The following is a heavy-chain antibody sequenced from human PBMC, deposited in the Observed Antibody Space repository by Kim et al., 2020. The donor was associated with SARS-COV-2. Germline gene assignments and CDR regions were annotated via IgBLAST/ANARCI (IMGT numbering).Heavy chain of an antibody. J-gene: IGHJ3*02. CDR1: GFTFSSYA. Sequence: GGSLRLSCAASGFTFSSYAMHWVRQAPGKGLEWVAVISYDRSNKYYADSVKGRFTISRDNSKNTLYLQMNSLRAEDTAVYYCARDKTTYSSSWYEAFDIWGQGTMVTVSS. CDR2: ISYDRSNK. V-gene: IGHV3-30*04. CDR3: ARDKTTYSSSWYEAFDI. D-gene: IGHD6-13*01.